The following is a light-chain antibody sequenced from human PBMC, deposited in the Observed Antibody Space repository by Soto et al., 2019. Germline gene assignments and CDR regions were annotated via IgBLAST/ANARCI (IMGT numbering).Light chain of an antibody. CDR3: QTWGTGIPWV. CDR1: SGHSSYA. V-gene: IGLV4-69*01. CDR2: LNSDGSH. Sequence: QSVLTQSPSASASLGASVKLTCTLSSGHSSYAIAWHQQQPEKGPRYLMKLNSDGSHSKGDGIPDRFSGSSSGAERYLTISRLQSGDEADYYCQTWGTGIPWVFGGGTKLTVL. J-gene: IGLJ3*02.